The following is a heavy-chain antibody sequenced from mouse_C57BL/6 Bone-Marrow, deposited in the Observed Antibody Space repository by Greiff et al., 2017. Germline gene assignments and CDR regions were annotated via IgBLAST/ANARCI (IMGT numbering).Heavy chain of an antibody. Sequence: VQLQQPGAELVMPGASVKLSCKASGYTFTSYWMHWVKQRPGQGLEWIGEIDPSDSYTNYNQKFKGKATLTVAKSSSTAYMQLSSLASEDSAVYYCAREGIYYGYDWGQGTTLTVSS. V-gene: IGHV1-69*01. J-gene: IGHJ2*01. CDR1: GYTFTSYW. CDR3: AREGIYYGYD. CDR2: IDPSDSYT. D-gene: IGHD2-2*01.